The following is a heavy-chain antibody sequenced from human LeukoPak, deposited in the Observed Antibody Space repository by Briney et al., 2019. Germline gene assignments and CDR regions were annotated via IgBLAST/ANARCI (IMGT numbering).Heavy chain of an antibody. V-gene: IGHV4-59*01. CDR2: MYSSGST. Sequence: PSETLSLTCTVSGGSINGYYWSWIRLPPGKGLEWIGYMYSSGSTNYNPSLRSRVAISVDTSKSQFSLKLDSVTAADSAVYYSARGRVVGNTGYYFDYWGQGVLVTVSS. CDR3: ARGRVVGNTGYYFDY. D-gene: IGHD1-14*01. CDR1: GGSINGYY. J-gene: IGHJ4*02.